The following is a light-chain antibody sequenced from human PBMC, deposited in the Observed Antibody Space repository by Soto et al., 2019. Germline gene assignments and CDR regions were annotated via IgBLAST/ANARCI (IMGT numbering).Light chain of an antibody. CDR3: ATWSDSLSGRV. J-gene: IGLJ3*02. Sequence: QSVLTQPPSASGTPGQRVTIPCSGSSSNIGTNYVYWYQQLPGTAPKLLIYRNDQRPSGVPDRFSGSKSGTSASLAVSGLRSEDEADYYCATWSDSLSGRVFGGGTQLTVL. V-gene: IGLV1-47*01. CDR1: SSNIGTNY. CDR2: RND.